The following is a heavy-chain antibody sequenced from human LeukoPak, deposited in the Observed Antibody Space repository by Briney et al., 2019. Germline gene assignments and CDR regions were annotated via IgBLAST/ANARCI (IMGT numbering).Heavy chain of an antibody. V-gene: IGHV3-30*18. CDR1: GFTFSSYG. J-gene: IGHJ4*02. D-gene: IGHD3-10*01. CDR3: AKDPWAYGSGPMMN. CDR2: ISYDGSNK. Sequence: PGRSLRLSCAASGFTFSSYGMHWVRQAPGKGLEWVAVISYDGSNKYHADSVKGRFTISRDNSKNTLYLQMNSLRAEDTAVYYCAKDPWAYGSGPMMNWGQGTLVTVSS.